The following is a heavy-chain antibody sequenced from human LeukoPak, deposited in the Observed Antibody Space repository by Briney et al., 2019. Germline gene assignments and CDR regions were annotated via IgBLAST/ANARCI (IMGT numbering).Heavy chain of an antibody. V-gene: IGHV3-23*01. J-gene: IGHJ4*02. Sequence: PGGSLRLSCAASGFTFSSYGMSWVRQAPGKGLEWVSAISGSGGSTYYADSGKGRFTISRDNSKNTLYLQMNSLRAEDTAVYYCAREGGGGYYDSSGYYYPFDYWGQGTLVTVSS. CDR3: AREGGGGYYDSSGYYYPFDY. CDR2: ISGSGGST. CDR1: GFTFSSYG. D-gene: IGHD3-22*01.